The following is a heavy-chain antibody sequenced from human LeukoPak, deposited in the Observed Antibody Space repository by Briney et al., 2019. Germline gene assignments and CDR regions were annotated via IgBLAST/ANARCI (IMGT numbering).Heavy chain of an antibody. J-gene: IGHJ6*02. V-gene: IGHV4-59*01. CDR2: IYYSGST. Sequence: SETLSLTCTVSGGSISSYYWSWIRQPPGKGLEWIGYIYYSGSTNYNPSLKSRVTISVDTSKNQFSLKLSSVTAADTAVYYCARDRNYYYYGMGVWGQGTTVTVSS. CDR1: GGSISSYY. CDR3: ARDRNYYYYGMGV.